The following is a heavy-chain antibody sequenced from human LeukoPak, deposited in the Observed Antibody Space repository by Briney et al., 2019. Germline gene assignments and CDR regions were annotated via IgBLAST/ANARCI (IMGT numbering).Heavy chain of an antibody. CDR2: ISWNSGSI. CDR3: AKDKFGSRRYYFDY. V-gene: IGHV3-9*01. CDR1: GFTFDDYA. Sequence: PGRSLRLSCAASGFTFDDYAMHWVRQAPGKGLEWVSGISWNSGSIGYADSVKGRFTISRDNAKNSLYLQMNSLRAEDTALYYCAKDKFGSRRYYFDYWGQGTLVTVSS. J-gene: IGHJ4*02. D-gene: IGHD2-15*01.